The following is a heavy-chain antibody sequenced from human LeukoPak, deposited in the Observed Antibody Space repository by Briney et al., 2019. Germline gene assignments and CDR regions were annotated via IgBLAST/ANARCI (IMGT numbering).Heavy chain of an antibody. CDR1: GGTFSSYA. CDR2: IVPIFGTA. Sequence: SVKVSCKASGGTFSSYAISWVRQAPGQGLEWMGGIVPIFGTANYAQKFQGRVTITTDESTSTAYMELSSLRSEDTAVYYCARARSPSSGYLLRDHNWFDPWGQGTLVTVSS. V-gene: IGHV1-69*05. CDR3: ARARSPSSGYLLRDHNWFDP. J-gene: IGHJ5*02. D-gene: IGHD3-22*01.